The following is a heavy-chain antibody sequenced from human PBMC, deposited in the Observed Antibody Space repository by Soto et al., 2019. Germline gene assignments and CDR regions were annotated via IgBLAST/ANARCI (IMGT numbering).Heavy chain of an antibody. J-gene: IGHJ5*02. V-gene: IGHV2-5*02. CDR2: IYWDDDK. CDR1: GFSLSTSGVG. CDR3: AHSHATEGYCSGGTCYSGFDH. Sequence: QITLEESGPTLVKPTQTLTLTCTFSGFSLSTSGVGVGWIRQPPGKALECLALIYWDDDKRYSPSLKSRLTIATATSKNQMVLTMTNMDPVDTATYYCAHSHATEGYCSGGTCYSGFDHCGQGTLVTVS. D-gene: IGHD2-15*01.